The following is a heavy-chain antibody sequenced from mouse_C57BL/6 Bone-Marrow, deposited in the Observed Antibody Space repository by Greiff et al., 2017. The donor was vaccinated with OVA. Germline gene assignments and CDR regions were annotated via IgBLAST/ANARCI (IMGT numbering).Heavy chain of an antibody. CDR2: IDPSDSYT. V-gene: IGHV1-50*01. D-gene: IGHD1-1*01. Sequence: QVQLQQPGAELVKPGASVKLSCKASGYTFTSYWMQWVNQRPGQGLEWIGEIDPSDSYTNYNQKFKGKATLTVDTSSSTAYMQLSSLTSADSAVYFCSRSGYGSATDYWGQGTTLTVSS. CDR1: GYTFTSYW. J-gene: IGHJ2*01. CDR3: SRSGYGSATDY.